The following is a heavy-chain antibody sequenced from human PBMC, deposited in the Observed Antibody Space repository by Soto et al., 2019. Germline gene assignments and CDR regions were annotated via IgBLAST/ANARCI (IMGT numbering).Heavy chain of an antibody. D-gene: IGHD3-22*01. CDR3: ARVYEVKGSYDSSGYYRP. Sequence: VASVKVSCKASGYTFTSYGISWVRQAPGQGLEWMGWISAYNGNTNYAQKLQGRVTMTTDTSTSTAYMELRSLRSDDTAVYYCARVYEVKGSYDSSGYYRPWGQGTLVTVYS. J-gene: IGHJ4*02. CDR1: GYTFTSYG. CDR2: ISAYNGNT. V-gene: IGHV1-18*04.